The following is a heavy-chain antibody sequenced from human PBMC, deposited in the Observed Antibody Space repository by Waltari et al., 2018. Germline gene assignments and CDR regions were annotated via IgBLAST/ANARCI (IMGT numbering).Heavy chain of an antibody. CDR2: ITHSGSK. V-gene: IGHV4-34*01. Sequence: QVQLQQWGAGLLKPSETLSLPCAVYGGSFIGYYWSWIRQPPGKGLAWIGEITHSGSKKYNPFLKSRVTISVDTSKNQFSRKLSSVTAADTAVYYCARGRPYYYDSKGLAVWLDYWGQGTLVTVSS. CDR1: GGSFIGYY. J-gene: IGHJ4*02. CDR3: ARGRPYYYDSKGLAVWLDY. D-gene: IGHD3-22*01.